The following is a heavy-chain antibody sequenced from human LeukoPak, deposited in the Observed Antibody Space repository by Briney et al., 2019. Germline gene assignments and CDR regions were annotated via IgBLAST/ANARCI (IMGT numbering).Heavy chain of an antibody. J-gene: IGHJ6*03. Sequence: GGSLRLSCAASGFTFSSYSMNWVRQAPGKGLEWVSSISSSSSYIYYADSVKGRFTISRDNAKNSLYLQMNSLRAEDTAVYYCASFDIVVVPAAIGTYYYYMDVWGKGTTVTVSS. CDR3: ASFDIVVVPAAIGTYYYYMDV. CDR2: ISSSSSYI. D-gene: IGHD2-2*02. V-gene: IGHV3-21*01. CDR1: GFTFSSYS.